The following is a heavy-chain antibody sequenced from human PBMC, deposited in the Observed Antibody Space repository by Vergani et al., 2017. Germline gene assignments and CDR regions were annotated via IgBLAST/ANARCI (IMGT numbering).Heavy chain of an antibody. Sequence: QVQLVESGGGVVQPGGSLGPPCQAPGFPFSSYGLPWFRQPPAKGLEWVAFFGYVGSNKYYADSVKGRLTISRDNSKNTLYLQMNSLRAEDTAVYYCAKDLFNHTRPYYDFWSGYYTLRGYYYGMDVWGQGTTVTVSS. CDR1: GFPFSSYG. V-gene: IGHV3-30*02. CDR2: FGYVGSNK. D-gene: IGHD3-3*01. CDR3: AKDLFNHTRPYYDFWSGYYTLRGYYYGMDV. J-gene: IGHJ6*02.